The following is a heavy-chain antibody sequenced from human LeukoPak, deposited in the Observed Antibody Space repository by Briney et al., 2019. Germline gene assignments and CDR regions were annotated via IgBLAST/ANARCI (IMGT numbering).Heavy chain of an antibody. CDR3: AALVISSRFGAFDY. CDR1: AFTFSRYG. Sequence: PGGSLRLSCATSAFTFSRYGMHWVRQAPGKGLEWVAVISYDGSNKYYADSVKGRFTISRDNSKNTLYLQMNSLRAEDTAVYYCAALVISSRFGAFDYWGQGTLVTVSS. CDR2: ISYDGSNK. J-gene: IGHJ4*02. D-gene: IGHD3-10*01. V-gene: IGHV3-30*19.